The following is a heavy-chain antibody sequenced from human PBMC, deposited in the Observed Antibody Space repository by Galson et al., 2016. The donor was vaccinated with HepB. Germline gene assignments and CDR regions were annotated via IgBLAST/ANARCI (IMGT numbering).Heavy chain of an antibody. V-gene: IGHV3-7*03. Sequence: SLRLSCAASGLNFRNYWMSWVRQAPGKGLEWVANINQDGSDTNYVDSVKGRFTISRDNAKNSLYLQMNSLTTKDTAVYYCAKDSYSVPDIWGQGTLVTVSS. J-gene: IGHJ3*02. D-gene: IGHD5/OR15-5a*01. CDR1: GLNFRNYW. CDR2: INQDGSDT. CDR3: AKDSYSVPDI.